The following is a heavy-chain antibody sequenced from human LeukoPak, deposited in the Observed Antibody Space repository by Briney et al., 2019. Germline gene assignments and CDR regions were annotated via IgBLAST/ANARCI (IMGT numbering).Heavy chain of an antibody. CDR1: GYTFTSNY. CDR2: NNPRDGST. J-gene: IGHJ4*02. Sequence: ASVKVSCKASGYTFTSNYIHWVRQAPGQGLEWMGMNNPRDGSTSYAQKFQGRVTVTRDTSTSTVHMELSGLRSEDTAVYYCARDQEGFDYWGQGTLVTVSS. CDR3: ARDQEGFDY. V-gene: IGHV1-46*01.